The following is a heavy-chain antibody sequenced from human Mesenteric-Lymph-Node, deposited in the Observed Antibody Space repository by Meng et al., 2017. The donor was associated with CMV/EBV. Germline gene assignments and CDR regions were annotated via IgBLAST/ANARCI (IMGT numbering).Heavy chain of an antibody. V-gene: IGHV1-18*01. Sequence: YTFTGYGISWVRQAPGQGLEWMGWISAYNGNTNYAQKLQGRVTMTTDTSTSTAYMELRSLRSDDTAVYYCARNHDYGSGSYWVRYFDLWGRGTLVTVSS. CDR2: ISAYNGNT. CDR3: ARNHDYGSGSYWVRYFDL. D-gene: IGHD3-10*01. J-gene: IGHJ2*01. CDR1: YTFTGYG.